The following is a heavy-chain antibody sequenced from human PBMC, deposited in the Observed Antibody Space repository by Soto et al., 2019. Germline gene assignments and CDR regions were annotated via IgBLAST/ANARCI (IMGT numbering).Heavy chain of an antibody. J-gene: IGHJ4*02. CDR2: ISYDGSNK. CDR3: ARGPYGEYRFI. CDR1: GFTFSSYA. Sequence: QVQLVESGGGVVQPGRSLRLSCAASGFTFSSYAMHWVRQAPGKGLEWVAVISYDGSNKYYADSVKGRFTISRDNSKNTLYLQMNSLRAEDTAVYYCARGPYGEYRFIWGQGTLVTVSS. D-gene: IGHD4-17*01. V-gene: IGHV3-30-3*01.